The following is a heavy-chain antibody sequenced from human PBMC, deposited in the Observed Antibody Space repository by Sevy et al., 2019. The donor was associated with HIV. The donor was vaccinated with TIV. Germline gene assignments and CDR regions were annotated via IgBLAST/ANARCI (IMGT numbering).Heavy chain of an antibody. CDR2: IYYSGST. D-gene: IGHD3-22*01. J-gene: IGHJ4*02. CDR1: GGSVSSGSYY. V-gene: IGHV4-61*01. Sequence: SETLSLTCTVSGGSVSSGSYYWSWIRQPPGKGLEWIGYIYYSGSTNYNPSLKSRVTISVDTSKNQFSLKLSSVTAADTAVYSCARGFYYDSSGSHYYFDYWGQGTLVTVSS. CDR3: ARGFYYDSSGSHYYFDY.